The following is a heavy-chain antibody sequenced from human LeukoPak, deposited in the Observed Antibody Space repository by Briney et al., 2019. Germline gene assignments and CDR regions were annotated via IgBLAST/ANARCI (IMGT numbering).Heavy chain of an antibody. CDR2: VSYTSSST. Sequence: PGGSLRLSSAASGFTFTDYYMSWIRQAPGKGLEWVSYVSYTSSSTTYADSVKGRFTISRDNAKNSLYLQMNSLRAEDTAVYYCARGQYSFDYWGQGTLVTVSS. J-gene: IGHJ4*02. D-gene: IGHD2/OR15-2a*01. CDR1: GFTFTDYY. V-gene: IGHV3-11*06. CDR3: ARGQYSFDY.